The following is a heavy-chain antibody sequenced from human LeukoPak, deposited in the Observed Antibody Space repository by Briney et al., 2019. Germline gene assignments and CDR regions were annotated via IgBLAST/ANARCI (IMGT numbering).Heavy chain of an antibody. D-gene: IGHD2-2*01. V-gene: IGHV3-23*01. Sequence: PGGSLRLSCAASGFTFSSYAMSWVRQAPGKGLEWVSVISISGDITYYADSVKGRFTISRDNSKNTLYLQMNSLRAEDTAVYYCAKARSVVVAAAMDYWGQGTLVTVSS. CDR3: AKARSVVVAAAMDY. J-gene: IGHJ4*02. CDR2: ISISGDIT. CDR1: GFTFSSYA.